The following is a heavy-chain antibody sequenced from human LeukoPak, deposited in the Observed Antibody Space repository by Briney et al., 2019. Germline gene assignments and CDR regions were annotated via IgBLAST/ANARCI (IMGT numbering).Heavy chain of an antibody. D-gene: IGHD5-18*01. J-gene: IGHJ4*02. CDR1: GYTFTSYD. CDR2: MNPNSGNT. Sequence: ASVKVSCKASGYTFTSYDINWVRQATGQGLEWMGWMNPNSGNTGYAQKFQGRVTITRNTSISTAYMELSSLRSEDTAVYYCAREFKAGYSYGHDYWGQGTLVTVSS. V-gene: IGHV1-8*03. CDR3: AREFKAGYSYGHDY.